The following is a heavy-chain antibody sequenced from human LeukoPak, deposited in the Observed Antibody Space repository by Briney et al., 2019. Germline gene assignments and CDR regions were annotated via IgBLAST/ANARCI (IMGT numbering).Heavy chain of an antibody. Sequence: PSETLSLTCTVSGGSISSYYWSWIRQPPGKGLEWIGYIYYSGSTNYNPSLKSRVTISVDTSKNQFSLKLSSVTAADTAVYYCARDLGQGGYYVLYYFDYWGQGTLVTVSS. CDR1: GGSISSYY. D-gene: IGHD3-10*02. J-gene: IGHJ4*02. CDR3: ARDLGQGGYYVLYYFDY. CDR2: IYYSGST. V-gene: IGHV4-59*12.